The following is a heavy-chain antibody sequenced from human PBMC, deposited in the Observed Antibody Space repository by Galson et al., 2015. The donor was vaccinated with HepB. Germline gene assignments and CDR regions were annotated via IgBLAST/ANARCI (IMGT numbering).Heavy chain of an antibody. CDR3: ARDHFLSARVRPKYNWFDP. CDR2: ISSDTSYI. D-gene: IGHD6-6*01. CDR1: GFTFSGYS. J-gene: IGHJ5*02. Sequence: SLRLSCAASGFTFSGYSMKWVRQAPGKGLEWVSSISSDTSYIYYADSVKGRFTISRDNAKNSPYLQMNSLRAEDTAVYYCARDHFLSARVRPKYNWFDPWGQGTLVTVSS. V-gene: IGHV3-21*01.